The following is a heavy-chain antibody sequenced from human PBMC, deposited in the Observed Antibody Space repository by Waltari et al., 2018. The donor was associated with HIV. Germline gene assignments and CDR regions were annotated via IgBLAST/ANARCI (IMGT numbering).Heavy chain of an antibody. D-gene: IGHD7-27*01. J-gene: IGHJ6*02. CDR2: TYYRSKWYN. CDR1: GDRVSSHSAA. Sequence: QVQLQQSGPGLVKPSQTLSLPCAIPGDRVSSHSAAWNWIRQSPSRGLEWLGRTYYRSKWYNDYAVSVKSRITINPDTSKNQFSLQLNSVTPEDTAVYYCAREPGWGSRAYYYGMDVWGQGTTVTVSS. V-gene: IGHV6-1*01. CDR3: AREPGWGSRAYYYGMDV.